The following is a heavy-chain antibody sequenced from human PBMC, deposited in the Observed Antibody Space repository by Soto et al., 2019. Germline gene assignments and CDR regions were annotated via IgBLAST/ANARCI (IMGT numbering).Heavy chain of an antibody. CDR3: ARVRRALGGRDGYNWFDP. Sequence: PSETLSLTCTVSGGSISSGGYYWSWIRQHPGKGLEWIGYIYYSGGTYYNQSLKSRVTISVDTSKNQFSLKLSSVTAADTAVNYFARVRRALGGRDGYNWFDPWGQGTLVTVSS. CDR2: IYYSGGT. J-gene: IGHJ5*02. CDR1: GGSISSGGYY. D-gene: IGHD2-15*01. V-gene: IGHV4-31*03.